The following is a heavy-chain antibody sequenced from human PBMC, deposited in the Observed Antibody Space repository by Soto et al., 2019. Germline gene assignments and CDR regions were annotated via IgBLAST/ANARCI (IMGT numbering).Heavy chain of an antibody. Sequence: PGESLKISCKGSGYNFAGYWIAWVRQLPGKGLELMGIIYPSDSDTRYRPSFQGQVTISADKSISSAYLQWSSLRASDTAMYYCARGGVSTRTFDYWGQGTPVTVSS. CDR2: IYPSDSDT. CDR1: GYNFAGYW. J-gene: IGHJ4*02. D-gene: IGHD3-3*01. CDR3: ARGGVSTRTFDY. V-gene: IGHV5-51*01.